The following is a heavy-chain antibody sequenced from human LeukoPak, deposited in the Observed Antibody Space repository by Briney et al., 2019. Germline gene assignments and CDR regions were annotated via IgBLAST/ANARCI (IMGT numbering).Heavy chain of an antibody. J-gene: IGHJ6*02. CDR3: ARMSMYWLAHYYYYGMDV. CDR1: GFTFSSYW. Sequence: GGSLRLSCAASGFTFSSYWMSWVRQAPGKGLEWVANIKQDGSEKYYVDSVKGRFTISRDNAKNSLYMQMNSLRAEDTAVYYCARMSMYWLAHYYYYGMDVWGQGTTVTVSS. V-gene: IGHV3-7*01. D-gene: IGHD2-8*02. CDR2: IKQDGSEK.